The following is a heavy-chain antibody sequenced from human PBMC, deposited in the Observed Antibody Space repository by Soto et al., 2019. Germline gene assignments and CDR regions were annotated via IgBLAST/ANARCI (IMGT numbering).Heavy chain of an antibody. V-gene: IGHV3-33*01. Sequence: QVHLVESGGGVVQPGRSLRLSCAASGFSFSFSGMHWVRQAPGKGLEWVAGLWYDGRSENYADSVKGRFTISRHNSKNTLHLQMDSLRVEDTAMYYCARGLTKVAGGAFDIWGQGTMVIVSS. CDR1: GFSFSFSG. D-gene: IGHD3-16*01. CDR3: ARGLTKVAGGAFDI. CDR2: LWYDGRSE. J-gene: IGHJ3*02.